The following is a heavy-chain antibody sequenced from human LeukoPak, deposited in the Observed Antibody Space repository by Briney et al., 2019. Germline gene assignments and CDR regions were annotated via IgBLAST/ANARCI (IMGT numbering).Heavy chain of an antibody. J-gene: IGHJ4*02. CDR1: GYTFTGYY. Sequence: ASVKVSCKASGYTFTGYYMHWVRQAPGQGLEWMGWINPNSGGTNYAQKFQGRVTMTRDTSISTAYMELSRLRSDDTAVYYCARPDYYDSSDYYYFDYWGQGTLVTVSS. CDR2: INPNSGGT. V-gene: IGHV1-2*02. D-gene: IGHD3-22*01. CDR3: ARPDYYDSSDYYYFDY.